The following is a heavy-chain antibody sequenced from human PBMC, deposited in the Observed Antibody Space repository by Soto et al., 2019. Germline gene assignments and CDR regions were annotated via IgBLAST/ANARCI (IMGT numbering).Heavy chain of an antibody. CDR1: GYTFTNYG. Sequence: ASVKVSCKPSGYTFTNYGISWVRQAPGQGLEWMGWISTYNGNTNYAQKVQGRVTMTTDTSTSTAYMELRSPRSDDTAMYYCARGGVYNYDSSGLFYFDYWGQGTLVTVSS. J-gene: IGHJ4*02. CDR2: ISTYNGNT. V-gene: IGHV1-18*01. D-gene: IGHD3-22*01. CDR3: ARGGVYNYDSSGLFYFDY.